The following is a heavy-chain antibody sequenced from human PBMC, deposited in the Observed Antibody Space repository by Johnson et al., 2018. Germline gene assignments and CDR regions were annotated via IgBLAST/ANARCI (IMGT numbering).Heavy chain of an antibody. J-gene: IGHJ3*02. CDR3: AKVKPLTSGWSPDAFDI. CDR1: GFTFSSYS. Sequence: EVQLVETGGGLVQPGGSLGLSCAASGFTFSSYSMNWVRQAPGKGLEWVSYISHTTTTSFYADSVKGRFAISRDNAKNSLYLQMNNLRVEDTAIYYFAKVKPLTSGWSPDAFDIWGHGTMVTVSS. CDR2: ISHTTTTS. V-gene: IGHV3-48*01. D-gene: IGHD6-19*01.